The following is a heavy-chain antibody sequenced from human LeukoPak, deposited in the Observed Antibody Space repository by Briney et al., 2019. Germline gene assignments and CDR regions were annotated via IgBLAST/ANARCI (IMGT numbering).Heavy chain of an antibody. D-gene: IGHD3-10*01. CDR2: IYYSGGT. J-gene: IGHJ4*02. Sequence: SETLSLTCTVSGGSIRSSSYYWGWVRQPPGKGLEWIGNIYYSGGTHYNPSLKSRVTMSVDTSKNQFSLKLSSVTAADTAVYYCAALASGEGSGSRVDYWGQGTLVTVSS. CDR3: AALASGEGSGSRVDY. V-gene: IGHV4-39*07. CDR1: GGSIRSSSYY.